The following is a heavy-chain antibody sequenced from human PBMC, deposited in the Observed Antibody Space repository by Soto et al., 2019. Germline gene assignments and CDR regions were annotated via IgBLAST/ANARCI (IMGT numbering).Heavy chain of an antibody. J-gene: IGHJ4*02. Sequence: ASVKVSCKASGYTFTSYGISWVRPAPGQGREWMGWISAYNGNTNYAQKLQGRVTMTTDTSTSTAYMELRSLSPNERAVYHCARGRDYYDCSLYFDYWGQGTLVTVSS. CDR2: ISAYNGNT. CDR1: GYTFTSYG. V-gene: IGHV1-18*01. CDR3: ARGRDYYDCSLYFDY. D-gene: IGHD3-22*01.